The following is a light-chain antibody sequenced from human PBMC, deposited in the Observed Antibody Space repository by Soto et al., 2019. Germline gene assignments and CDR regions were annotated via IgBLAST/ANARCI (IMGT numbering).Light chain of an antibody. J-gene: IGKJ1*01. CDR3: QQYNNWWT. Sequence: EIVITQSPATLSVSPGERATLSCRASQSVDSNLAWYQQKPGQAPRLLIYGASTRATGISARFSGSGSGTEFTLPIRSLQSEDFGVYYCQQYNNWWTFGQGTKVDIK. CDR1: QSVDSN. CDR2: GAS. V-gene: IGKV3-15*01.